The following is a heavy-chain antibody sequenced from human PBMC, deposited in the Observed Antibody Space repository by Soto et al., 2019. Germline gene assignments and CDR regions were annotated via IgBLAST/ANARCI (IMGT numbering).Heavy chain of an antibody. D-gene: IGHD6-13*01. CDR1: GFIFSTYS. Sequence: EVQLVESGGGLVQPGGSLRLSCTASGFIFSTYSMNWVRQAPGKGLEWVSFISSSVKTIHYADSVKGRFTISRDNAKNSLYLQMNSLRAEDTAVYYCARDGQSATVHVVGGQGTLVTVST. J-gene: IGHJ4*02. CDR3: ARDGQSATVHVV. V-gene: IGHV3-48*01. CDR2: ISSSVKTI.